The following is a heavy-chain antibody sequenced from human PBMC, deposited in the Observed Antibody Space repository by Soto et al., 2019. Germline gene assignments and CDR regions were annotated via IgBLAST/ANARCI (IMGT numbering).Heavy chain of an antibody. Sequence: GGSLRLSCAASGFTFTSYAMSWVRQAPGKGLEWVSAISGSGGSSYCADSVKGRFTISRDNSKNTLFLQMNSLRAEDTAIYYCAKGGSYYYDSSGYYANWGQGTLVTVSS. CDR3: AKGGSYYYDSSGYYAN. CDR2: ISGSGGSS. D-gene: IGHD3-22*01. J-gene: IGHJ4*02. CDR1: GFTFTSYA. V-gene: IGHV3-23*01.